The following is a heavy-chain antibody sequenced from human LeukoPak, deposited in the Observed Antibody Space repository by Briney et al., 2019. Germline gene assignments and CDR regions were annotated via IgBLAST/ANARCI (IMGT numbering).Heavy chain of an antibody. V-gene: IGHV5-51*01. CDR2: IYPGDSDT. D-gene: IGHD6-13*01. CDR3: ARHTASGTWSYFDY. Sequence: GDSLKISCKGSGYSFSSYWIGWVRQMPGKGLEWVGLIYPGDSDTKYSPSFQGHVTVSADRSISTAYLQWSSLKASDTAMHYCARHTASGTWSYFDYWGQGTLVTVSS. CDR1: GYSFSSYW. J-gene: IGHJ4*02.